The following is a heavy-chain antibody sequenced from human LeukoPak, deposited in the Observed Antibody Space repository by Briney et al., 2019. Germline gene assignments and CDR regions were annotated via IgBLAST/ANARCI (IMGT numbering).Heavy chain of an antibody. CDR1: GGSISSSSYY. CDR3: ARSRYYDLGSGYSGGYYYMDV. V-gene: IGHV4-39*07. J-gene: IGHJ6*03. D-gene: IGHD3-3*01. CDR2: IYYSGST. Sequence: NASETLSLTCTVSGGSISSSSYYWGWIRQPPGKGLEWIGSIYYSGSTNYNPSLKSRVTISIETPKNQFSLELSSVTDADTAIYYCARSRYYDLGSGYSGGYYYMDVWGKGTTVTVSS.